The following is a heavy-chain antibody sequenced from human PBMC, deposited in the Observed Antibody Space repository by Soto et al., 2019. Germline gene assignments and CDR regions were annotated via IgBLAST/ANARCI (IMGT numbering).Heavy chain of an antibody. CDR3: ARSVVVPTAPDY. CDR2: INAGNGNT. V-gene: IGHV1-3*01. D-gene: IGHD2-2*01. CDR1: GYTFTSYA. Sequence: ASVKVSCKASGYTFTSYAMHLGSPAPGQRLEWMGWINAGNGNTKYSQKFQGRVTITRDTSASTAYMELSSLRSEDTAVYYCARSVVVPTAPDYWGQGTLVTVSS. J-gene: IGHJ4*02.